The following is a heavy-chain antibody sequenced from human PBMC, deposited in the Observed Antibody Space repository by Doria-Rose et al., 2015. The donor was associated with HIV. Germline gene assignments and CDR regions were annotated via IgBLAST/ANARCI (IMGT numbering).Heavy chain of an antibody. J-gene: IGHJ3*01. V-gene: IGHV4-34*01. CDR1: GESFSGYY. CDR2: INHSGPT. Sequence: QVQLQQWDAGVLKPSETRSLTCAVYGESFSGYYWSWIRQPPGKGLEWIAEINHSGPTNYNPSLKSRVTISVDTSKNQFSLNLTSVTAADTAVYYCARQRGLDAFDVWGQGTIITVSS. CDR3: ARQRGLDAFDV.